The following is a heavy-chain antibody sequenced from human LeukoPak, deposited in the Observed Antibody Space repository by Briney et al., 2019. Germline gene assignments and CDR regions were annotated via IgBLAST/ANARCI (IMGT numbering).Heavy chain of an antibody. CDR1: DYTFIADG. CDR3: ARKNWEAYDY. D-gene: IGHD7-27*01. Sequence: ASVKVSCKASDYTFIADGISWVRKAAGQGLEWMGWISSYNGNTNYAQKFQGRVTMTTDTSTSTAYMELRSLRSDDTAVYYCARKNWEAYDYWGQGTLVTVSS. V-gene: IGHV1-18*01. CDR2: ISSYNGNT. J-gene: IGHJ4*02.